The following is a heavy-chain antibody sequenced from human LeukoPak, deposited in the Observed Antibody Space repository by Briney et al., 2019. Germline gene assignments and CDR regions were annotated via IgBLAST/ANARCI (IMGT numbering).Heavy chain of an antibody. CDR1: GFTVSSNY. D-gene: IGHD1-1*01. CDR2: IYSGGST. V-gene: IGHV3-66*01. Sequence: GGSLRLSCAASGFTVSSNYMSWVRQAPGKGLEWVSVIYSGGSTYYADSVKGRFTISRDNSKNTLYLQMNSLRAEDTAVYYCARDPYNGAYSEGYYYYYMDVWGKGTTVTVSS. J-gene: IGHJ6*03. CDR3: ARDPYNGAYSEGYYYYYMDV.